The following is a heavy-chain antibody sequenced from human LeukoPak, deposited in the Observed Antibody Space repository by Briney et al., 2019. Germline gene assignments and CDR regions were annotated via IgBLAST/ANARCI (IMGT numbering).Heavy chain of an antibody. CDR3: AKGGRFTMGDY. CDR2: ISGSGSSA. J-gene: IGHJ4*02. D-gene: IGHD2-2*01. V-gene: IGHV3-23*01. Sequence: GGSLRLSCAASGFNFINHAMSWVRQAPGKGLEWVSVISGSGSSAYYADSVKGRFTISRDNSKNTLYLQMNSLRAEDTAVYYCAKGGRFTMGDYWGQGTLVTVSS. CDR1: GFNFINHA.